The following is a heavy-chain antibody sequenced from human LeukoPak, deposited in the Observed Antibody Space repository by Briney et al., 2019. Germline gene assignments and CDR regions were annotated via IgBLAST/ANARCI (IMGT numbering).Heavy chain of an antibody. D-gene: IGHD5-24*01. J-gene: IGHJ6*02. CDR1: GFTVSSNY. V-gene: IGHV3-53*01. Sequence: GGSLRLSCAASGFTVSSNYMSWVRQAPGKGLEWVSVIYSGGSTYYADSVKGRFTISRDNSKNTLYLQMNSLRAEDTAVYYCARVGDGYNYYYYYGMDVWGQGTTVTVSS. CDR2: IYSGGST. CDR3: ARVGDGYNYYYYYGMDV.